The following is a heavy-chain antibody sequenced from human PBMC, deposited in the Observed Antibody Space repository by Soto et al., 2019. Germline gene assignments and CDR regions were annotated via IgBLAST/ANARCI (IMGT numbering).Heavy chain of an antibody. J-gene: IGHJ4*02. CDR2: ISGSGGST. V-gene: IGHV3-23*01. CDR3: AKDQGSSWYEIDY. D-gene: IGHD6-13*01. CDR1: GFTSSNYA. Sequence: LRLSCAASGFTSSNYAVTWVRQAPGKGLEWVSTISGSGGSTYYADSVKGRFTISRDNSKNTLYLQMNSLRAEDTAVYYCAKDQGSSWYEIDYWGQGTLVTVSS.